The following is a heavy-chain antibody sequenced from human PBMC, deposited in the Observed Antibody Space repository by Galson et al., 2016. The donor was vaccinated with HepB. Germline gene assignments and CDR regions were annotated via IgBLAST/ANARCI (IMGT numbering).Heavy chain of an antibody. D-gene: IGHD2-15*01. Sequence: SLRLSCAASAFAFSDYYMSWIRQAPGKGLEWVSYISSSSSYTNYADSVTGRFTISRDNAKNSLYLQMNSLRAEDTAVYYCARDNTGSHGSGFDYWGQGTLVTVSS. J-gene: IGHJ4*02. CDR3: ARDNTGSHGSGFDY. V-gene: IGHV3-11*06. CDR2: ISSSSSYT. CDR1: AFAFSDYY.